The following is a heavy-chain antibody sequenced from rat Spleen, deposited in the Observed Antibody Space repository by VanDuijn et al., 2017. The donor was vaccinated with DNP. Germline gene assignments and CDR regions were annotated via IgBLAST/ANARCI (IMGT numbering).Heavy chain of an antibody. D-gene: IGHD4-1*01. CDR2: INYDGSRT. CDR3: ARHVLPLRVWDY. V-gene: IGHV5-22*01. CDR1: GFSFGDYY. J-gene: IGHJ2*01. Sequence: EVQLVESGGGLVQPGRSLKLSCAASGFSFGDYYMAWVRQAPTRGLEWVAYINYDGSRTYYGDSVRGRFTISRDNAKSILYLQMNSLRSDDMATYYCARHVLPLRVWDYWGQGVMVTVSS.